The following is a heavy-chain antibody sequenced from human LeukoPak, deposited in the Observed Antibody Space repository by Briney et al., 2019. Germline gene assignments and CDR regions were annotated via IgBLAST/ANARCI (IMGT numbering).Heavy chain of an antibody. V-gene: IGHV3-48*03. Sequence: GGSLRLSCAASGFTFRSYEMNWVRQAPGKGLEWVSYISAGGGTIYYADSVKGRLTISRDNAKNSLYLQMNSLRAEDTAVYYCARDRYYGSGIFDSWGQGTLVTVSS. CDR2: ISAGGGTI. CDR1: GFTFRSYE. D-gene: IGHD3-10*01. CDR3: ARDRYYGSGIFDS. J-gene: IGHJ4*02.